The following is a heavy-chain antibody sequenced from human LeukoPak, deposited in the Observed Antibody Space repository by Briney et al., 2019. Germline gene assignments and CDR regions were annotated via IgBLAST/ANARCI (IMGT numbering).Heavy chain of an antibody. CDR2: ISWNSGSI. Sequence: GRSLRLSCAASEFTFEDYAMHWVRQAPGKGLEWVSGISWNSGSIGYADSVKGRFTISRDNAKNSLYLQMNSLRAEDTALYYCTKNRVADDRGDDDAFDIWGQGTMVTVSS. CDR1: EFTFEDYA. V-gene: IGHV3-9*01. D-gene: IGHD3-22*01. J-gene: IGHJ3*02. CDR3: TKNRVADDRGDDDAFDI.